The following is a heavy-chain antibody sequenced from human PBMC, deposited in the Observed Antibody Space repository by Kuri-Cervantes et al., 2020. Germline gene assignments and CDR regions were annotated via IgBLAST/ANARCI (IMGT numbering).Heavy chain of an antibody. CDR1: GFIFSSYA. Sequence: ETLSLTCAASGFIFSSYAMSWVRQAPGKGLEWVSDISGSGGSTYYADSVKGRFTISRDNSKNTLYLQMNSLRAEDTAVYYCAKDLDYGDKNFDYWGQVTLVTVSS. V-gene: IGHV3-23*01. J-gene: IGHJ4*02. CDR3: AKDLDYGDKNFDY. CDR2: ISGSGGST. D-gene: IGHD4-17*01.